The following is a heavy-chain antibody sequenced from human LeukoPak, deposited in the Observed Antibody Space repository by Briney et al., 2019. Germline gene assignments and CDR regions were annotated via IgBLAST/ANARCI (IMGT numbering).Heavy chain of an antibody. CDR3: ARTGYFDWFDY. CDR2: IYHSGST. Sequence: SETLSLTCAVSGGSISSGGYSWRWIRQPPGKGLEWIGYIYHSGSTYYNPSLKSRVTISVDRSKNQFSLKLSSVTAADTAAYYCARTGYFDWFDYWGQGTLVTVSS. J-gene: IGHJ5*01. D-gene: IGHD3-9*01. CDR1: GGSISSGGYS. V-gene: IGHV4-30-2*01.